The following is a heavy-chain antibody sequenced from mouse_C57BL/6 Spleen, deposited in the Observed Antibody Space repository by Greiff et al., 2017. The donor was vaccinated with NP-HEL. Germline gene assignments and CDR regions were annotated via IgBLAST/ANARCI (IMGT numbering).Heavy chain of an antibody. CDR2: IYPRSGST. V-gene: IGHV1-81*01. Sequence: VQLQQSGAELARPGASVKLSCKASGYTFTSYGISWVKQRTGQGLEWIGEIYPRSGSTYYNEKFKGKATLTADKASSTAYMELRSLTSEDSAVFHCARCNWDVGDYARDYGGQGTSVTVSS. J-gene: IGHJ4*01. CDR1: GYTFTSYG. CDR3: ARCNWDVGDYARDY. D-gene: IGHD4-1*01.